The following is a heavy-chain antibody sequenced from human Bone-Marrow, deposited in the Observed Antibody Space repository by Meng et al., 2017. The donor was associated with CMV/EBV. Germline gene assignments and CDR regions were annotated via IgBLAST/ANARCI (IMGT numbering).Heavy chain of an antibody. J-gene: IGHJ4*01. CDR3: ARDFVSGPPDYLDH. V-gene: IGHV3-23*01. Sequence: SGFSFSIDAMSWVRQAPGKGLEWVSGISGSGGNIYYADSVKGQFTISRDDAENTLYLQMNNLRVGDTAVYYCARDFVSGPPDYLDHWGHGTLVTVSS. CDR1: GFSFSIDA. D-gene: IGHD5/OR15-5a*01. CDR2: ISGSGGNI.